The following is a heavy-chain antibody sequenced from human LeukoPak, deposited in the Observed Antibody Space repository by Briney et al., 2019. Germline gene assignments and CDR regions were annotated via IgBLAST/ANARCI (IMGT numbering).Heavy chain of an antibody. CDR3: ASAGGITMVRGVIIIDY. CDR1: GYTFTSYA. J-gene: IGHJ4*02. Sequence: ASVKVSCKASGYTFTSYAISWVRQAPGQGLEWMGGIIPIFGTANYAQKFQGRVTITADESTSTAYMELSSLRSEDMAVYYCASAGGITMVRGVIIIDYWGQGTLVTVSS. CDR2: IIPIFGTA. D-gene: IGHD3-10*01. V-gene: IGHV1-69*13.